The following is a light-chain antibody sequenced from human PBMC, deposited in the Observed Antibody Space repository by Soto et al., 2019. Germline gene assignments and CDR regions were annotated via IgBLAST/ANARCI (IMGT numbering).Light chain of an antibody. CDR3: QQRLNWPPG. V-gene: IGKV3-11*01. CDR2: DAS. Sequence: EIVLTPSPATLSLSPGERATLSCRASKSVGGDLVWYQQPPGQAPRLLIYDASNRATGIPPRFSGSRSGTDFTLTISDLEPADFGLYYCQQRLNWPPGFGQGTKVDIK. CDR1: KSVGGD. J-gene: IGKJ1*01.